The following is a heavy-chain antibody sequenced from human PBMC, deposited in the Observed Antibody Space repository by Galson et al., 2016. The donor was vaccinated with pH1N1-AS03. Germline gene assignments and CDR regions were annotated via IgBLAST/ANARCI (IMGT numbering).Heavy chain of an antibody. J-gene: IGHJ3*02. Sequence: SVKVSCKASGYTFTSYDINWVRQATGQGLEWMGWMNPNSDNTGYAQKFQGRVTMTRNTSITTAYMELSSLKSENTAVYYCARGLRLGQDACDIWGQGTMVTVSS. CDR1: GYTFTSYD. D-gene: IGHD3-16*01. V-gene: IGHV1-8*01. CDR3: ARGLRLGQDACDI. CDR2: MNPNSDNT.